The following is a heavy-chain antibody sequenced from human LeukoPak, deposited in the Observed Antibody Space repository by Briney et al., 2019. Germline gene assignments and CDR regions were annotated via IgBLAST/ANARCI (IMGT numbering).Heavy chain of an antibody. J-gene: IGHJ4*02. D-gene: IGHD3-22*01. CDR2: FQSKSDGGTT. Sequence: GGSLRLSCAASGFTFSNAWMSWVRQAPGKGLEWVGRFQSKSDGGTTDYAAPVKGRFTISRDDSKNTVYLQMNSLKTEDTAVYYCITGKYSDSSGYYYFSLDYWGQGTLVTVSS. CDR1: GFTFSNAW. CDR3: ITGKYSDSSGYYYFSLDY. V-gene: IGHV3-15*01.